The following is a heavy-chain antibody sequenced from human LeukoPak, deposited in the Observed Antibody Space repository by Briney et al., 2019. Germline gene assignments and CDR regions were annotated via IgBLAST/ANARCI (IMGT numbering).Heavy chain of an antibody. Sequence: SETLSLTCTVSGCSTSSHYWRWIRQPPGKGLEWIGYIYYSGSTNYNPSLKSRVTISVDTSKNQFSLKLSSVTAADTAGYYCARDGYCSGGSCSPDYWGQGTLVTVSS. D-gene: IGHD2-15*01. CDR1: GCSTSSHY. CDR2: IYYSGST. V-gene: IGHV4-59*11. J-gene: IGHJ4*02. CDR3: ARDGYCSGGSCSPDY.